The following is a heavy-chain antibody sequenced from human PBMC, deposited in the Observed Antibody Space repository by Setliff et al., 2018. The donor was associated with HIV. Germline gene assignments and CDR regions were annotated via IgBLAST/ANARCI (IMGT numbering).Heavy chain of an antibody. Sequence: GGSLRLSCEASGFTFSTYSMNWVRQAPGKGLEWVSSISSSSRSKYYADSVKDRFTISRDNAKNSLYLQMNSLTAEDTAVYYCARDVSWRVRTYIDYWGQGALVTVSS. CDR3: ARDVSWRVRTYIDY. CDR2: ISSSSRSK. D-gene: IGHD3-3*01. J-gene: IGHJ4*02. V-gene: IGHV3-21*01. CDR1: GFTFSTYS.